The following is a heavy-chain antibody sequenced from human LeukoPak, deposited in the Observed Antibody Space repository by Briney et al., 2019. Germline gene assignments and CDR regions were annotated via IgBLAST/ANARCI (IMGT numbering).Heavy chain of an antibody. J-gene: IGHJ3*02. Sequence: PGGSLRLSCAASGFTFSSYGMHWVRQAPGKGLEWVAFIRYDGSNKYYADSVKGRFTISRDNSKNTLYLQMNSLRAEDTAVYYCAKELGAYYGSDIQAAFDIWGQGTMVTVSS. D-gene: IGHD3-10*01. CDR1: GFTFSSYG. V-gene: IGHV3-30*02. CDR2: IRYDGSNK. CDR3: AKELGAYYGSDIQAAFDI.